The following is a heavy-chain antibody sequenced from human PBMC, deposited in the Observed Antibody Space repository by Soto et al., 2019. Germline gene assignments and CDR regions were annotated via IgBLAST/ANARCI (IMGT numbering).Heavy chain of an antibody. Sequence: QVQLVQSGAEVKKPGASVKVSCKASGYTFTNYYIHWVRQAPGQGLEWMGIINPTSGSTNYAQKCRGRVTLTYDTSTTTVYMELSGLRSEDTAVLYCARDLAAGDHWGQGTLVTVSS. CDR1: GYTFTNYY. V-gene: IGHV1-46*01. CDR2: INPTSGST. J-gene: IGHJ4*02. CDR3: ARDLAAGDH. D-gene: IGHD6-13*01.